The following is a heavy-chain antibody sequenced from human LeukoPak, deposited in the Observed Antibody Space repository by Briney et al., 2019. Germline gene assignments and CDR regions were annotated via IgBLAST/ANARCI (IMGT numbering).Heavy chain of an antibody. Sequence: SETLSLTCTISGDSLGTYYWTWIRQPPGKGLEWIGYIYLGVSTNYNPSLKSRVTLSVDTSKNQFSLRLTSLTAADTATYYCARWALKGYYADVWGTGTTVIFSS. V-gene: IGHV4-4*09. J-gene: IGHJ6*04. D-gene: IGHD2-2*01. CDR3: ARWALKGYYADV. CDR1: GDSLGTYY. CDR2: IYLGVST.